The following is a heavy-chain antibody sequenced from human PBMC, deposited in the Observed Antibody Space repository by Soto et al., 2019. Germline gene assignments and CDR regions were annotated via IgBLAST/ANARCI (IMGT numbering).Heavy chain of an antibody. CDR2: IFSTDEK. J-gene: IGHJ4*02. CDR1: GFSLSDARMG. Sequence: QVTLKESGPVLVKPTETLTLTCTVSGFSLSDARMGESWIRQPPGKALEWLAHIFSTDEKAYSTSLKSRLAISKDTSNSQVVLTMTNMDPVDTATYYCARIDCSNGVCYTGAFDFWGQGTLVTVSS. V-gene: IGHV2-26*01. D-gene: IGHD2-8*01. CDR3: ARIDCSNGVCYTGAFDF.